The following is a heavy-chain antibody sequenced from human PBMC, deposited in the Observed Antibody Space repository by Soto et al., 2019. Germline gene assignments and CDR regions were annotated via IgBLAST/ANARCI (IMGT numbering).Heavy chain of an antibody. J-gene: IGHJ4*02. Sequence: QVQLQQWGAGLLKPSETLSLTCAVYGVSISSDIWWSWVRQPPRKGLEWIGEILHSGSSSYNPSLKSRVTISVDKSNNQFSLKLSFVTAADTAVYYCARAGDYRPGTAWGQGTLVTVSS. D-gene: IGHD4-4*01. CDR3: ARAGDYRPGTA. V-gene: IGHV4-4*02. CDR2: ILHSGSS. CDR1: GVSISSDIW.